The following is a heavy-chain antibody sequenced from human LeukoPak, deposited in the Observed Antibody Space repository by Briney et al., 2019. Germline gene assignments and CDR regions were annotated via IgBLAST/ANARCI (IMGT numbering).Heavy chain of an antibody. D-gene: IGHD4-23*01. J-gene: IGHJ4*02. CDR2: IYTSEST. CDR3: ARGGKATVVTL. Sequence: SETLSLTCTVSGGSISTYYWSWIRQPPGKGLEWIGYIYTSESTNYNPSLKSRVTISVDTSKNQFSLMLTSVTAADTAVYFCARGGKATVVTLWGPGILVTVS. V-gene: IGHV4-4*09. CDR1: GGSISTYY.